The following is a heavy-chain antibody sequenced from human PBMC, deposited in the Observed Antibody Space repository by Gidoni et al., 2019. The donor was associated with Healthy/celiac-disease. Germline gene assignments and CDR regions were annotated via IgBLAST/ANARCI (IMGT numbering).Heavy chain of an antibody. Sequence: QVQLVQSGAEVKKPGSSVTVSCKASGGTFSSYAFSWVRQAPGQGLEWMGGIIPFFGTCNYGQEFQGRVTITADKTNGKAYMELSSLRSEDTAVYYRARDLNYHDRSGYTPGGYWGQGTLVTVSS. D-gene: IGHD3-22*01. CDR1: GGTFSSYA. J-gene: IGHJ4*02. CDR3: ARDLNYHDRSGYTPGGY. V-gene: IGHV1-69*06. CDR2: IIPFFGTC.